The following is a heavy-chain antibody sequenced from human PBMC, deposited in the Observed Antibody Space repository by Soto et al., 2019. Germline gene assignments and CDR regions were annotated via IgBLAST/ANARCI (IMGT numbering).Heavy chain of an antibody. V-gene: IGHV3-21*01. Sequence: GGSLRLSCAASGFTFSSYSMNWVRQAPGKGLEWVSSISSSSSYIYYADSVKGRFTISRDNAKNSLYLQMNSLRAEDTAVYYCARGGQGLRPVDLPLGDYWGQGTLVTVSS. J-gene: IGHJ4*02. D-gene: IGHD4-17*01. CDR2: ISSSSSYI. CDR1: GFTFSSYS. CDR3: ARGGQGLRPVDLPLGDY.